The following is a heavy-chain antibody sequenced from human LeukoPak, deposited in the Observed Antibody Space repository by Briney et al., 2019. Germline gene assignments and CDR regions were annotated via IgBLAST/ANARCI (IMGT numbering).Heavy chain of an antibody. D-gene: IGHD7-27*01. CDR1: GFSFSNFW. CDR3: ARDMWGSFDY. Sequence: GGSLRLSCAASGFSFSNFWMHWGRQAPGEGLVWVSRISPDGSETTYADSVKGRFTISRDNAKNTLYLQLSSLRAEDTAVYYCARDMWGSFDYWGQGAPVTVSS. CDR2: ISPDGSET. J-gene: IGHJ4*02. V-gene: IGHV3-74*01.